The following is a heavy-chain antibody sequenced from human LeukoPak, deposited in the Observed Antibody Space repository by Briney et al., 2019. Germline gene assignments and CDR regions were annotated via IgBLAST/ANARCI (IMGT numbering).Heavy chain of an antibody. CDR2: IYYSGST. J-gene: IGHJ4*02. CDR3: ARGGGSYLYSFDY. D-gene: IGHD1-26*01. CDR1: GGSVSSVSYY. V-gene: IGHV4-61*01. Sequence: SEPLSLTCTVSGGSVSSVSYYWSWIRQPPGKGLEWIGYIYYSGSTNYNPSLKSRVTISVDTSKNQFSLKLSSVTAADTAVYYCARGGGSYLYSFDYWGQGTLVTVSS.